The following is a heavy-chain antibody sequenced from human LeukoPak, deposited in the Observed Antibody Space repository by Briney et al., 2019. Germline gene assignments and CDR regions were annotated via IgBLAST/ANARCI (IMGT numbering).Heavy chain of an antibody. J-gene: IGHJ4*02. V-gene: IGHV4-31*03. CDR3: ARERTNWEYYFDY. Sequence: PSQTLSLTCTVSGGSISSGVYYWSWIRQHPGKGLEWIGYIYYSGSTYYNPSLKSRVTISVDTSKNQFSLKLSSVTAADTAVYYCARERTNWEYYFDYWGQGTLVTVSS. CDR1: GGSISSGVYY. D-gene: IGHD7-27*01. CDR2: IYYSGST.